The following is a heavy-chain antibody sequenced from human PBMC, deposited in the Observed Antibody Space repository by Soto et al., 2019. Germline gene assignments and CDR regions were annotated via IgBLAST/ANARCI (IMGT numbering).Heavy chain of an antibody. CDR1: GGAISSYY. CDR3: ARAKSYDFWSSYPRPYFGYYYMDV. V-gene: IGHV4-59*01. Sequence: SETLSLTCPVSGGAISSYYWSWIRQPPGKGLEWIGYVYSSGRTNYNPSLKSRVTISLDTSKNQFSLRLSSVTAADTAVYYCARAKSYDFWSSYPRPYFGYYYMDVWGKGTTVTVSS. D-gene: IGHD3-3*01. J-gene: IGHJ6*03. CDR2: VYSSGRT.